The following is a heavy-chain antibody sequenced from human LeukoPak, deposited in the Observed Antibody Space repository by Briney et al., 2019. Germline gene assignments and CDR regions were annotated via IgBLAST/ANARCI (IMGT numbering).Heavy chain of an antibody. J-gene: IGHJ4*02. CDR1: GFTFGDYA. D-gene: IGHD3-16*02. CDR3: TTTGPYYDYVWGSYRFNY. V-gene: IGHV3-49*04. Sequence: GRSLRLSCIASGFTFGDYAMSWVRQAPGKGLEWISFIRNKAYGGTTDYAAPVKGRFTISRDDSKNTLYLQMNSLKTEDTAVYYRTTTGPYYDYVWGSYRFNYWGQETLVTVSS. CDR2: IRNKAYGGTT.